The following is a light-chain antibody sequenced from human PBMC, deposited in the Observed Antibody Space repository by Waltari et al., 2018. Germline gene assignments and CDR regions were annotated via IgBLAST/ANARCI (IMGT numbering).Light chain of an antibody. CDR3: QAWDSGPLVV. CDR2: QDI. J-gene: IGLJ2*01. V-gene: IGLV3-1*01. CDR1: KLGDKF. Sequence: SYELIQSPSVSVSPGQTVSITCSGDKLGDKFVCWYQRKPGQSPVLVIYQDILRPSGVPERFSGSNSGNTATLTISGTQAMDEADYYCQAWDSGPLVVFGGGTKLTVL.